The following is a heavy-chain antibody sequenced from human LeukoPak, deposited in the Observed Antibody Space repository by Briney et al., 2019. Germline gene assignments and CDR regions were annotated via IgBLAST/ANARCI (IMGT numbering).Heavy chain of an antibody. V-gene: IGHV3-7*01. CDR2: IIQDGSEK. CDR3: ARDTFGEFDY. J-gene: IGHJ4*02. Sequence: GGSLRLSCAASGFTFSSYAMHWVRQAPGKGLEWVANIIQDGSEKYYVDSMKGRFTISRDNAKNSLYLQMNSLRAEDTAVYYCARDTFGEFDYWGQGTLVTVSS. CDR1: GFTFSSYA. D-gene: IGHD3-10*01.